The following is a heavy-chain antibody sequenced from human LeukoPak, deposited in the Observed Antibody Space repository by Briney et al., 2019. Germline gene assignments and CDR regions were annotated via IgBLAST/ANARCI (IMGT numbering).Heavy chain of an antibody. D-gene: IGHD3-9*01. CDR1: GGLITNSH. CDR2: TYHRGGY. Sequence: PSETLSLTCTVSGGLITNSHWSWIRQPTGKGLEWIGSTYHRGGYKENPSLKSRVAISVDTSKNQCSLNLTSVTGADTAVYYCARRLLTRDWYAHIEDWGQGTLVTVAP. V-gene: IGHV4-59*13. J-gene: IGHJ4*02. CDR3: ARRLLTRDWYAHIED.